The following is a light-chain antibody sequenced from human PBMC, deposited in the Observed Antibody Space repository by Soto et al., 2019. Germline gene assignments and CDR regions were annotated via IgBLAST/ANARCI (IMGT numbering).Light chain of an antibody. CDR1: RIGSKS. J-gene: IGLJ2*01. V-gene: IGLV3-21*02. Sequence: SYELTQPPSVSVAPGQTARITWGGNRIGSKSVHWFQQKPGQAPVLVVHDDSDRPSGIPERFSGSNSGGTATLTISRVEAGDEDDYYCQVWDSRDDHRVFGGGTKLTVL. CDR3: QVWDSRDDHRV. CDR2: DDS.